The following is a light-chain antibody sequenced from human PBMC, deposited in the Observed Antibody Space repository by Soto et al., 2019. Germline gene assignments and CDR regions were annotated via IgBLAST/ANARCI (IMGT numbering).Light chain of an antibody. Sequence: IVLTQSPATLSSSPGERATLSCRASQSVSSYLAWYQQKPGQAPRLLIYDASNRATGIPARFSGSGSGTDFTLTISSLEPEDFAVYYCQQRSNGGTFGGGTKVDIK. CDR2: DAS. J-gene: IGKJ4*01. CDR3: QQRSNGGT. CDR1: QSVSSY. V-gene: IGKV3-11*01.